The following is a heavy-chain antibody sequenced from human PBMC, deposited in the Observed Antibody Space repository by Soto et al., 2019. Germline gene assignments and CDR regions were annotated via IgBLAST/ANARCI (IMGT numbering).Heavy chain of an antibody. CDR1: GFSFSTYL. J-gene: IGHJ6*02. CDR2: IKQGGNEK. CDR3: VGALTYEVPYYYYGMDV. Sequence: GGSLRLSCAASGFSFSTYLMSWVRQAPGKGLEWVANIKQGGNEKFYVDSVKGRFTISRDNDKKSLYLQMDSLRVEDTAVYYCVGALTYEVPYYYYGMDVWGQGATVTVYS. V-gene: IGHV3-7*01. D-gene: IGHD3-16*01.